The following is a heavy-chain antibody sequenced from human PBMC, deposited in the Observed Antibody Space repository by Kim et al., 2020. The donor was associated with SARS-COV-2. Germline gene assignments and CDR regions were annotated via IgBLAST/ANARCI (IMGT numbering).Heavy chain of an antibody. D-gene: IGHD2-21*02. Sequence: SETLSLTCTVSGGSISSYYWSWIRQPPGKGLEWIGYIYYSGSTNYNPSLKSRVTISVDTSKNQFSLKLSSVTAADTAVYYCARQGGNSNGFDYWGQGTLV. CDR2: IYYSGST. CDR1: GGSISSYY. V-gene: IGHV4-59*08. J-gene: IGHJ4*02. CDR3: ARQGGNSNGFDY.